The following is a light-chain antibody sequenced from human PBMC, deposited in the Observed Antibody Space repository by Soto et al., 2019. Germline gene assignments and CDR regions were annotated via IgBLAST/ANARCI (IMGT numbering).Light chain of an antibody. V-gene: IGKV1-17*01. CDR3: LQHNSFPLT. CDR1: QGIGNN. Sequence: DIQMTQSPSSLSASVGDRVTITCRASQGIGNNLGWYQQKSGKAPKRLIYAASSLQSGVPSRFTGSASGTEFTLTISSLQPEDFGTYYCLQHNSFPLTFGGGTKVDIK. CDR2: AAS. J-gene: IGKJ4*01.